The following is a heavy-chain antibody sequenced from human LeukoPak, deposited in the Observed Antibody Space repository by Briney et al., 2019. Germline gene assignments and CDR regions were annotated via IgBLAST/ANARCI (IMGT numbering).Heavy chain of an antibody. Sequence: SETLSLTCTVSGGSISSYYWSWIRQPPGKGLEWIGYVYYSGSTDYNPYLKGRVTMSVDTSKSQFSLKLSSVTAADTAVYYCARDSSSWPFDYWGQGTLVTVSS. J-gene: IGHJ4*02. CDR2: VYYSGST. V-gene: IGHV4-59*12. CDR3: ARDSSSWPFDY. CDR1: GGSISSYY. D-gene: IGHD6-13*01.